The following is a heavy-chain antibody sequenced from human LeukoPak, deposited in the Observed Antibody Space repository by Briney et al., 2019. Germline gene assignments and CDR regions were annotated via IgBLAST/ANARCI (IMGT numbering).Heavy chain of an antibody. V-gene: IGHV1-2*04. CDR3: ARDSRGIRWLVPAAMNWDFDY. CDR1: GYTFTSYA. D-gene: IGHD2-2*01. CDR2: INPNSGGT. J-gene: IGHJ4*02. Sequence: ASVKVSCKASGYTFTSYAMHWVRQAPGQGLEWMGWINPNSGGTNYAQKFQGWVTMTRDTSISTAYMELSRLRSDDTAVYYCARDSRGIRWLVPAAMNWDFDYWGQGTLVTVSS.